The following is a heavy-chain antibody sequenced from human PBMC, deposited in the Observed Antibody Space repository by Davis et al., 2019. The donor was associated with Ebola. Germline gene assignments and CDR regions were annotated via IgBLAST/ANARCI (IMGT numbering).Heavy chain of an antibody. J-gene: IGHJ4*02. Sequence: PGGSLRLSCAASGFTFSSYWMSWVRQAPGKGLEWVAAISNDGGITYNADSVKGRFTISRDNRESTLYLQMNSLRAEDTAVYYCARDRDQGYWGQGTLVTVSS. V-gene: IGHV3-30*03. D-gene: IGHD2-2*01. CDR1: GFTFSSYW. CDR3: ARDRDQGY. CDR2: ISNDGGIT.